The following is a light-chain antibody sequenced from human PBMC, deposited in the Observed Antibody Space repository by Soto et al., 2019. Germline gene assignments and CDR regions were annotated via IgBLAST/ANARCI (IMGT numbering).Light chain of an antibody. CDR1: SSDVGGYNY. CDR3: SSYAGSSNFV. J-gene: IGLJ2*01. V-gene: IGLV2-8*01. CDR2: EVS. Sequence: QSALTQPPSASGSPGQSVTISCTGTSSDVGGYNYVSWYQQHPGKAPKLMIYEVSKRPLGVPDRFSGSKSGNATSLTVSGLQAEDEADYYCSSYAGSSNFVFGGGTKLTVL.